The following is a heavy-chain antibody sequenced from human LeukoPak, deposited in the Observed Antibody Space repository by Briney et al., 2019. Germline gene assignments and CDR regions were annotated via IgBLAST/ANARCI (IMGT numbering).Heavy chain of an antibody. D-gene: IGHD4-17*01. J-gene: IGHJ6*02. CDR1: GFTFSSYA. CDR2: ISYDGSNK. Sequence: PGGSLRLSCAASGFTFSSYAMHWVRQAPGKGLEWVAVISYDGSNKYYANSVKGRFTISRDNSKNTLYLQMSSLRAEDTAVYYCARDNPTGDVWGQGTTVTVSS. CDR3: ARDNPTGDV. V-gene: IGHV3-30-3*01.